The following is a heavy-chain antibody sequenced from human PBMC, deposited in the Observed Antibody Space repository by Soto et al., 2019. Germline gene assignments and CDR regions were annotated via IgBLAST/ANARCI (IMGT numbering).Heavy chain of an antibody. V-gene: IGHV3-30*04. CDR2: ISYDGSNK. J-gene: IGHJ4*02. CDR1: GFTFSSYA. CDR3: AREVRVYDSSGYYFDY. D-gene: IGHD3-22*01. Sequence: GWSLRLSCAASGFTFSSYAMHWVRQAPGKGLEWVAVISYDGSNKYYADSVKGRFTISRDNSKNTLYLQMNSLRAEDTAVYYCAREVRVYDSSGYYFDYWGQGTLVTVSS.